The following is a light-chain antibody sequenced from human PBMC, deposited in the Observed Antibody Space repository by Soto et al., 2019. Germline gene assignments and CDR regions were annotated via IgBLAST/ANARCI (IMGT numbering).Light chain of an antibody. J-gene: IGLJ2*01. CDR3: GTWDSNLNVV. CDR1: SSNIGNNY. CDR2: DNN. Sequence: QSVLTQPPSVSAAPGQKVTISCSGSSSNIGNNYVSWYQQLPGTAPKLLIYDNNKRPSGIPDRFSGSKSGTSATLDITGLQTGDEADYYCGTWDSNLNVVFGGGTKLTVL. V-gene: IGLV1-51*01.